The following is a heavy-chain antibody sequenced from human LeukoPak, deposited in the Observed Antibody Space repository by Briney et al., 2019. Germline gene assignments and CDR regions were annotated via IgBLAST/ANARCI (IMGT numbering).Heavy chain of an antibody. CDR3: ARGDTAMVYYYYYMDV. J-gene: IGHJ6*03. Sequence: GASVKVSCKASGYTFTSYGISWVRQAPGQGLEWMGGIIPIFGTANYAQKFQGRVTITADKSTSTAYMELSSLRSEDTAVYYCARGDTAMVYYYYYMDVWGKGTTVTVSS. D-gene: IGHD5-18*01. CDR2: IIPIFGTA. CDR1: GYTFTSYG. V-gene: IGHV1-69*06.